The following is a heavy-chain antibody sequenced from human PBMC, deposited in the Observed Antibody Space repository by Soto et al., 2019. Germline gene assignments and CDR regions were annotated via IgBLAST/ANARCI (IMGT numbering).Heavy chain of an antibody. CDR3: ARGTVYVPFLFPCLDV. D-gene: IGHD3-10*02. J-gene: IGHJ6*02. Sequence: EALSLTCADYGDSLSAYYWTWIRQPPGKGLEWIGEINQSGSTNYNPSLKSRVTMSADTSKKHFSLKVTSVTAADTAVYYCARGTVYVPFLFPCLDVWGQGTTVTVSS. V-gene: IGHV4-34*01. CDR1: GDSLSAYY. CDR2: INQSGST.